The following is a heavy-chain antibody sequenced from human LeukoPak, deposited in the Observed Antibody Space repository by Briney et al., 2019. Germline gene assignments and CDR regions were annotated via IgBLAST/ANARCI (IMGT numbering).Heavy chain of an antibody. CDR1: GFTVSNSY. J-gene: IGHJ6*03. CDR2: IYSGGST. D-gene: IGHD4-23*01. CDR3: ARERRYGGNPEYMDV. Sequence: GGSLRLSCAASGFTVSNSYMSWVRQAPGRGLEWVSIIYSGGSTYYADSVKGRFTVSRDNSKNTLYLQMNSLRVEDTAVYYCARERRYGGNPEYMDVWGKGTTVTVSS. V-gene: IGHV3-66*02.